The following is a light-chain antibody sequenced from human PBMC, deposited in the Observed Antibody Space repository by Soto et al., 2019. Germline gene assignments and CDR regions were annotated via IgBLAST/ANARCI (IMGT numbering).Light chain of an antibody. J-gene: IGLJ1*01. Sequence: QSVLTQPASVSGSPGQSITISCTGTSSDVGAYNYVSWYQQQSGKAPKLMIHEVSNRPSGVSNRFSGSKSGNTASLTSSGLQAEDEADYYCSSYTTSRAYVFGIGTKVTAL. V-gene: IGLV2-14*01. CDR2: EVS. CDR1: SSDVGAYNY. CDR3: SSYTTSRAYV.